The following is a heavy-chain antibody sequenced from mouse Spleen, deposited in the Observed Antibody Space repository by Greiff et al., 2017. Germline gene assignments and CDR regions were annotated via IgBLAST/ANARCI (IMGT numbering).Heavy chain of an antibody. CDR3: AKVGDDGYDWYFDV. D-gene: IGHD2-2*01. J-gene: IGHJ1*01. Sequence: VQLQQPGAELVKPGASVKLSCKASGYTFTSYWMHWVKQRPGQGLEWIGMIHPNSGSTNYNEKFKSKATLTVDKSSSTAYMQLSSLTSEDSAVYYCAKVGDDGYDWYFDVWGAGTTVTVSS. CDR2: IHPNSGST. CDR1: GYTFTSYW. V-gene: IGHV1-64*01.